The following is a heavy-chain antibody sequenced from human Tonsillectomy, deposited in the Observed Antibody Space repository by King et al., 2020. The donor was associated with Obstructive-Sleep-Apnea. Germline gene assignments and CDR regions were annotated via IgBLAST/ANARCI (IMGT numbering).Heavy chain of an antibody. D-gene: IGHD3-10*01. V-gene: IGHV3-30-3*01. CDR2: ISYDGSNI. J-gene: IGHJ4*02. CDR1: GFTFSSYA. Sequence: VQLVESGGGVVQPGRSRRLSCAASGFTFSSYAMHWVRQAPGKGLEWVGVISYDGSNIYYADSVKGRFTISRDNSKNTLYLQMNSLRAEDTAVYYCARDASYYFGSGSYFYPGVPFDYWGQGTLVTVSS. CDR3: ARDASYYFGSGSYFYPGVPFDY.